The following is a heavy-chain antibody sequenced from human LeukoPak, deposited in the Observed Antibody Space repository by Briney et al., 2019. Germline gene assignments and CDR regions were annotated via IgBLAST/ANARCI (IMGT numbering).Heavy chain of an antibody. V-gene: IGHV1-8*01. D-gene: IGHD3-3*01. J-gene: IGHJ6*03. CDR2: MNPNSGNT. CDR3: ATGTYYDFWSGYYGYMDV. CDR1: GYTFTSYD. Sequence: ASVKVSCKASGYTFTSYDINWVRQATGQGLEWMGWMNPNSGNTGYAQKFQGRVTMTRNTTISTAYMELSSLRSEDTAVYYCATGTYYDFWSGYYGYMDVWGKGTTVTVSS.